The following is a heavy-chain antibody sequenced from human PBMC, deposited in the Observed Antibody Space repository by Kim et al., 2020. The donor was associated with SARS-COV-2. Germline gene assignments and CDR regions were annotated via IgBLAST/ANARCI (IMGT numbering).Heavy chain of an antibody. J-gene: IGHJ5*02. Sequence: ASVKVSCKASGYTFTGYYMHWVRQAPGQGLEWMGWINPNSGGTNYAQKFQGRVTMTRDTSISTAYMELSRLRSDDTAVYYCARDYVDIVATGNWFDPWGQGTLVTVSS. CDR2: INPNSGGT. CDR1: GYTFTGYY. CDR3: ARDYVDIVATGNWFDP. D-gene: IGHD5-12*01. V-gene: IGHV1-2*02.